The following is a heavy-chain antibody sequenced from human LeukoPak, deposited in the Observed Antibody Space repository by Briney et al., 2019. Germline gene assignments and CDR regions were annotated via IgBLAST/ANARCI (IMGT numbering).Heavy chain of an antibody. D-gene: IGHD3-3*01. CDR3: ARYRRKGFWSGYRGLDSYYGMDV. J-gene: IGHJ6*02. CDR1: GGSISSYY. CDR2: IYYSGST. V-gene: IGHV4-59*01. Sequence: SETLSLTCTISGGSISSYYWSWIRQPPGKGLEWIGNIYYSGSTNYNPSLKSRVTISVDTSKNQFSLKLSSVTAADTAVYYCARYRRKGFWSGYRGLDSYYGMDVWGQGTTVTVSS.